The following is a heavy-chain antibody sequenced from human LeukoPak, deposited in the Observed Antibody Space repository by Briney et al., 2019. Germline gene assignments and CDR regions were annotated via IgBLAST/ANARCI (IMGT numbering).Heavy chain of an antibody. D-gene: IGHD2-15*01. CDR2: INHSGST. CDR1: GGSFSGYY. J-gene: IGHJ6*03. Sequence: SETLSLTCAVYGGSFSGYYWSWIRQPPGKGLEWIGEINHSGSTNYNPSLKSRVTISVDTSKNQFSLKLSSVTAADTAVYYCARRKVGRYCSGGSCYNYYYYYMDVWGKGTTVTISS. V-gene: IGHV4-34*01. CDR3: ARRKVGRYCSGGSCYNYYYYYMDV.